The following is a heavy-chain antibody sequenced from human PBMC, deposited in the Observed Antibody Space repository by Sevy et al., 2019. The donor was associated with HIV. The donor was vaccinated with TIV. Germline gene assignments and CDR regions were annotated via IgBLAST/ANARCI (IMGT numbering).Heavy chain of an antibody. Sequence: GGSLRLSCAASGFTFSSYWMSWVRQAPEKGLEWVANINQDGSEKYYVDSVKGRFTISRDNAKNSLYLQMNSLRAEDTAVYYCARVLYYDFWSGYYSMGFDYWGQGTLVTVSS. CDR3: ARVLYYDFWSGYYSMGFDY. CDR2: INQDGSEK. D-gene: IGHD3-3*01. J-gene: IGHJ4*02. CDR1: GFTFSSYW. V-gene: IGHV3-7*01.